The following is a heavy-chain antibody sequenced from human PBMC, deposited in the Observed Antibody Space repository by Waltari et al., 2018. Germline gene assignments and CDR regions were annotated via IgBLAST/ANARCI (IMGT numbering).Heavy chain of an antibody. V-gene: IGHV1-18*01. Sequence: QVQLVQSGAEVKKPGASVKVSCKASGYTFTSYGISWVRQAPGQGLEWMGWISAYNGNTNYAQKLQGRVTMTTDTSTSTAYMELRSLRSDDTAVYYCARDHYYDSSGYPDAFDIWGQGTMVTVSS. CDR1: GYTFTSYG. D-gene: IGHD3-22*01. J-gene: IGHJ3*02. CDR3: ARDHYYDSSGYPDAFDI. CDR2: ISAYNGNT.